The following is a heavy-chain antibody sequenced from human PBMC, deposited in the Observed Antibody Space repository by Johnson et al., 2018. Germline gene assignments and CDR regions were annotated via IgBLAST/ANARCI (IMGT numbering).Heavy chain of an antibody. CDR1: GGTFSSYT. V-gene: IGHV1-69*09. J-gene: IGHJ1*01. Sequence: QVQLVQSGAEVKKPGSSVKVSCKASGGTFSSYTISWVRQAPGQGLEWMGRIIPILGIANYAQKFQGRVTITADKSTSTAYMELSSLRSEDTAVYYCAKVEGLYCSGGSCSIQYFQRWGQGTLVTVSS. CDR2: IIPILGIA. CDR3: AKVEGLYCSGGSCSIQYFQR. D-gene: IGHD2-15*01.